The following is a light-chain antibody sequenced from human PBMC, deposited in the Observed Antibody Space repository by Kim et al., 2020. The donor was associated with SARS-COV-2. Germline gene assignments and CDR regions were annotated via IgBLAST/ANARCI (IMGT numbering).Light chain of an antibody. J-gene: IGLJ2*01. CDR3: NSYTTSSTLV. CDR2: DVN. V-gene: IGLV2-14*03. Sequence: GQSITISCTGTDSDIAAYNYVSWYQQHPDKAPKLLIYDVNKRPSGVSARFSGFKSGNTASLIISGLLPEDEADYYCNSYTTSSTLVFGGGTQLTVL. CDR1: DSDIAAYNY.